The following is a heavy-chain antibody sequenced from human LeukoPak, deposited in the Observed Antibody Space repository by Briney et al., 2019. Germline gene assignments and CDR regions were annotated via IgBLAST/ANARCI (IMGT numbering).Heavy chain of an antibody. CDR2: IIPIFGTA. CDR3: ARDEGGDFWSGYYGD. D-gene: IGHD3-3*01. CDR1: GGTFSSYA. J-gene: IGHJ4*02. Sequence: GSSVKVSCKASGGTFSSYAISWVRQAPGQGLEWMGGIIPIFGTANYAQKSQGRVTITADESTSTAYMGLSSLRSEDTAVYYCARDEGGDFWSGYYGDWGQGTLVTVSS. V-gene: IGHV1-69*01.